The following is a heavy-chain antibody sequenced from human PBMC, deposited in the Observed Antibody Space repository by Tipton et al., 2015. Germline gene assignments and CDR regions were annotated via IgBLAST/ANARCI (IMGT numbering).Heavy chain of an antibody. Sequence: PGLVKPSETLSLTCTVSGGSINRSTYYWGWIRQPPGKGLEWIGSIYYSGTTHYSPSLKTRVTISVGTSENQFSLRLTSVTAADTAVYYCARHYSVAVPGHGWFDPWGQGALVTVSS. CDR2: IYYSGTT. J-gene: IGHJ5*02. CDR1: GGSINRSTYY. CDR3: ARHYSVAVPGHGWFDP. D-gene: IGHD6-19*01. V-gene: IGHV4-39*01.